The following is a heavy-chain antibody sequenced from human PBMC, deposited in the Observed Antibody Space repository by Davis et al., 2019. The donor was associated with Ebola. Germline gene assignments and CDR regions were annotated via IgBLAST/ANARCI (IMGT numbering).Heavy chain of an antibody. Sequence: GESLKISCAASGFTFSSYWMSWVRQAPGKGLEWLANIKPDGSEKYCVDSVKGRFTISRDNAKNSLYLQMNSLRAEDTAVYYCARGDYYDRSFADAFDIWGQGTMVTVSS. CDR3: ARGDYYDRSFADAFDI. CDR1: GFTFSSYW. D-gene: IGHD3-22*01. V-gene: IGHV3-7*03. J-gene: IGHJ3*02. CDR2: IKPDGSEK.